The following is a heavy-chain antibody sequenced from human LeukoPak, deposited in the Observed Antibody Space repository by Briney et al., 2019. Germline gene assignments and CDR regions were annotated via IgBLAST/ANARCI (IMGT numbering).Heavy chain of an antibody. V-gene: IGHV3-23*01. CDR2: ISGSGGST. D-gene: IGHD5-18*01. J-gene: IGHJ4*02. CDR1: GFTFSSYA. Sequence: GGSLRLSCAASGFTFSSYAMSWVRQAPGKGLEWVSAISGSGGSTYYADSVKGRFTISRDNSKNTLYLQMNSLRAEDTAVYYCARGDTAMVLFDYWGQGTLVTVSS. CDR3: ARGDTAMVLFDY.